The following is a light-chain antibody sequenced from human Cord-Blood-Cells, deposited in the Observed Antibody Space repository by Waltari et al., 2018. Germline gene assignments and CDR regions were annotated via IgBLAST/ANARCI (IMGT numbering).Light chain of an antibody. CDR1: QSISSY. CDR3: QQSYSTPWT. CDR2: AAS. V-gene: IGKV1-39*01. Sequence: DIQMTQSPSSLSASVGDRVTITCRASQSISSYLNWYQQKPGKAPKLLIYAASSLQSGVPSRFSGSGSGTDSTLTISSLQPEDVATYYCQQSYSTPWTFGQGTKVEIK. J-gene: IGKJ1*01.